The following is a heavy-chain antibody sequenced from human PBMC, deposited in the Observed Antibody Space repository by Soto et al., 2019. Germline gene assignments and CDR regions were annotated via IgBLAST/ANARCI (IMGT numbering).Heavy chain of an antibody. D-gene: IGHD3-10*01. Sequence: QVQLQESGPGLVKPSQTLSLTCTVSGGSVSSGGYYWSWIRQHPGKGLEWIGSISYSGSTYYNPSLKSRITGTIVSAQNQFSLKLSSVTAAATALYYRARGRKPLWLAELPGLMDVSGQGTTVTVSS. CDR1: GGSVSSGGYY. CDR3: ARGRKPLWLAELPGLMDV. J-gene: IGHJ6*02. V-gene: IGHV4-31*03. CDR2: ISYSGST.